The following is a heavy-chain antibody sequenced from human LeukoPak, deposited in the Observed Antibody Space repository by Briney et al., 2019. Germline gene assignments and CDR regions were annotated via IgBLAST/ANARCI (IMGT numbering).Heavy chain of an antibody. CDR3: ASAARGYSYGLKTSDY. V-gene: IGHV4-59*12. CDR2: IYFSGAT. CDR1: GGSISNYY. J-gene: IGHJ4*02. Sequence: SETLSLTCTVSGGSISNYYWSWIRQSPVKGLEWIGYIYFSGATNYNPSLKSRVTISVDTSKNQFSLKLSSVTAADTAVYYCASAARGYSYGLKTSDYWGQGTLVTVSS. D-gene: IGHD5-18*01.